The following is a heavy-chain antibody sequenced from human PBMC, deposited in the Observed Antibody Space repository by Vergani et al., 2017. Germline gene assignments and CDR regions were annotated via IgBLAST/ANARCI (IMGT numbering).Heavy chain of an antibody. CDR3: ARAEYPALYSSRMSWFDP. Sequence: QVQLVQSGAEVKKPGASVKVSCKASGYTFTSYYMHWVRQAPGQGLEWMGIINPSGGSTSYAQKFQGRVTMTRDTSTSTVYMELSSLRSEDTAVYYCARAEYPALYSSRMSWFDPWGQGTLVTVSS. D-gene: IGHD6-19*01. CDR2: INPSGGST. J-gene: IGHJ5*02. V-gene: IGHV1-46*03. CDR1: GYTFTSYY.